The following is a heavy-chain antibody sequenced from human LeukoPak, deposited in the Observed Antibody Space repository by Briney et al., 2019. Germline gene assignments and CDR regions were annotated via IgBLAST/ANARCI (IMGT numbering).Heavy chain of an antibody. CDR2: IYRDGTT. J-gene: IGHJ4*02. V-gene: IGHV3-53*01. CDR3: ARAPNWRFDH. Sequence: GGSLRLSCAASGFIISSIYMNWVRQAPGKGLEWVSVIYRDGTTYYGDSVKGRFTISRDDSKNTLYLHMNSLRAEDTAVYYCARAPNWRFDHWGQGTLVTVSS. CDR1: GFIISSIY. D-gene: IGHD1-1*01.